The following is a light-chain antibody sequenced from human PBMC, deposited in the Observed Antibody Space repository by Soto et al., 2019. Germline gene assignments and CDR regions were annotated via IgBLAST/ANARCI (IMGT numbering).Light chain of an antibody. CDR1: QSISSW. V-gene: IGKV1-12*01. Sequence: DIQMTQSPSSVSASVGDTVAITCRASQSISSWLDWYQQRPGEAPKLLIYTGSILQVGVPSRFSGSGSGTDFILTIGNLQPEDFATYYCQQTHTFPLTLGGGTKVEIK. CDR3: QQTHTFPLT. J-gene: IGKJ4*01. CDR2: TGS.